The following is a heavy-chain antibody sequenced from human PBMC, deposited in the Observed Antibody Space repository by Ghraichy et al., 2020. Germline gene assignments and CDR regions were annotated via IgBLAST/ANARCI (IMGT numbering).Heavy chain of an antibody. CDR1: GGSISSSNW. Sequence: SETLSLTCAVSGGSISSSNWWSWVRQPPGKGLEWIGEIYHSGSTNYNPSLKSRVTISVDKSKNQFSLKLSSVTAADTAVYYCARAGHLMGATSGSRGFDYWGQGTLVTVSS. D-gene: IGHD5-12*01. V-gene: IGHV4-4*02. CDR2: IYHSGST. J-gene: IGHJ4*02. CDR3: ARAGHLMGATSGSRGFDY.